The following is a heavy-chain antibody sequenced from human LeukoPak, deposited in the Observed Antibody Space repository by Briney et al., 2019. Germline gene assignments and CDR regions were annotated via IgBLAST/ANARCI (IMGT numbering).Heavy chain of an antibody. V-gene: IGHV3-21*01. CDR2: ISSSSSYI. CDR3: ARDPNWLYYFDY. J-gene: IGHJ4*02. D-gene: IGHD3-22*01. Sequence: SGGSLRLSCAASGFTFSSYSMNWVRQAPGKGLEWASSISSSSSYIYYADSVKGRFTISRDNAKKSLYLQMNSLRAEDTAVYYCARDPNWLYYFDYWGQGTLVTVSS. CDR1: GFTFSSYS.